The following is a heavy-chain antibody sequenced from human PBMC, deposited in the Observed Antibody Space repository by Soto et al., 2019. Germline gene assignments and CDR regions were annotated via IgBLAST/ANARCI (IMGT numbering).Heavy chain of an antibody. CDR1: AFTFSDYY. J-gene: IGHJ1*01. Sequence: PGGSLRLSCAASAFTFSDYYMSWIRQAPGKGLEWVSYISSSGSTMYYADSLKGRFTISRDNAKNSLYLQINSLRVEDTAVYYCATVLVGGDSGPSFQRWGQGTLVTVSS. D-gene: IGHD4-17*01. V-gene: IGHV3-11*01. CDR3: ATVLVGGDSGPSFQR. CDR2: ISSSGSTM.